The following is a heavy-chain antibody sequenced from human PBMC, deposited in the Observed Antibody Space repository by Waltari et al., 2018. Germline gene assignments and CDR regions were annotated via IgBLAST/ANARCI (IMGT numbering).Heavy chain of an antibody. V-gene: IGHV4-34*01. CDR3: ARGCTTVVTRYFDL. D-gene: IGHD4-17*01. Sequence: VQLQQWGAGLLKPSETLSLTCAVYERYYSGDYWSGVRQHPGKGLECCGEINHSGSTNHNPALKSRVTISVDTSKTQFALKLSFVTAADTAVYYCARGCTTVVTRYFDLWGRGTLVTVSS. CDR2: INHSGST. J-gene: IGHJ2*01. CDR1: ERYYSGDY.